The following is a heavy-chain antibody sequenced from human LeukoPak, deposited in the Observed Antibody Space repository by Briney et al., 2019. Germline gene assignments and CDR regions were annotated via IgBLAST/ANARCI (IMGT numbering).Heavy chain of an antibody. D-gene: IGHD2-2*01. CDR1: GGTFSSYA. V-gene: IGHV1-69*13. J-gene: IGHJ6*04. CDR2: IIPIFGTA. Sequence: ASVKVSCTASGGTFSSYAISWVRQAPGQGLEWMGGIIPIFGTANYAQKFQGRVTITADESPSTVYMELSSLRSEDKAVYYCARALREDIVVVPAAPPYYYGMDVWGKGTTVTVSS. CDR3: ARALREDIVVVPAAPPYYYGMDV.